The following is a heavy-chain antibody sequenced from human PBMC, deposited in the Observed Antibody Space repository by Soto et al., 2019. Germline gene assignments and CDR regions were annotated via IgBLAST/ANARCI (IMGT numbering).Heavy chain of an antibody. CDR3: AKEIHSVGWFGY. V-gene: IGHV3-30*18. Sequence: QEQLVESGGGVVQPGRSLRLSCAASGFTFSSFGMHWVRQAPGKGLEWVAVISYDGRSKFYADSVKGRFTISRDNSKNTLYLQMNSLRTEDTAVYYCAKEIHSVGWFGYWGQGSLVTVSS. CDR1: GFTFSSFG. CDR2: ISYDGRSK. D-gene: IGHD1-26*01. J-gene: IGHJ5*01.